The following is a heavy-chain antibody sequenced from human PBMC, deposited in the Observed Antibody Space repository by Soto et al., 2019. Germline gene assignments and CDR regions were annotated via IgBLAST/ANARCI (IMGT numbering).Heavy chain of an antibody. D-gene: IGHD3-10*01. CDR1: GYSITNGYY. J-gene: IGHJ5*02. Sequence: PSETLSLTCAVSGYSITNGYYWGWIRQPPGMGLEWIGSIYHSGSTSYNPSLRSRVTISVVTSKNQFSLKLRSVTAADTAMYYCARAVSPYFGTWFDPWGQGTLVTVSS. CDR3: ARAVSPYFGTWFDP. CDR2: IYHSGST. V-gene: IGHV4-38-2*01.